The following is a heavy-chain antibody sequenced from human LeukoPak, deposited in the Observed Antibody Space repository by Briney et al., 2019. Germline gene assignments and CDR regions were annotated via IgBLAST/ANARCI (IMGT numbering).Heavy chain of an antibody. V-gene: IGHV3-21*06. J-gene: IGHJ6*02. Sequence: GGSLRLSCAASGFTFSSYSMNWVRQAPGKGLEWVSSISSSSSYIYYADSVEGRFTISRDNAKNSLFLQLNSLRAEDTAVYYCAGDHTGYGMDVWGQGTTVTVSS. CDR1: GFTFSSYS. CDR2: ISSSSSYI. CDR3: AGDHTGYGMDV.